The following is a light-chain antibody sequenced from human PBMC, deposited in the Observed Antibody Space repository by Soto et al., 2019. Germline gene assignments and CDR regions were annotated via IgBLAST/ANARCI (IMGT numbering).Light chain of an antibody. CDR1: SSDVGANNY. Sequence: QSALTQPPSASGSPGQSVTISCTGTSSDVGANNYVSWYQQHPGKAPKLMIYEVTKRPSGVPDRFSGSKSGNTASLTVSGLQAEDEGDYYCSSYAGANRVFGTGIKVTVL. V-gene: IGLV2-8*01. CDR2: EVT. CDR3: SSYAGANRV. J-gene: IGLJ1*01.